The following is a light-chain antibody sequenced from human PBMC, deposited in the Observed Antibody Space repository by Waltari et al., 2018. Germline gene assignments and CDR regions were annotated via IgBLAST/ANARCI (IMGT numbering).Light chain of an antibody. Sequence: QAGLTQPPSVSKGLRQTATLTCTGNSNNVGNQGAAWLQQRQGHPPKLLSDRDNARPSGISARFSASRSVNTASLTITGLQPEDEADYYCSAWDYNLNAYVFGTGTKVTVL. J-gene: IGLJ1*01. CDR3: SAWDYNLNAYV. CDR1: SNNVGNQG. V-gene: IGLV10-54*04. CDR2: RDN.